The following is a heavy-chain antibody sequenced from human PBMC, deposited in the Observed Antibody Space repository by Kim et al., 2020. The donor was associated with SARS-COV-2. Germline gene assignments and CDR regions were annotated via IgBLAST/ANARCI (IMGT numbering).Heavy chain of an antibody. J-gene: IGHJ4*01. D-gene: IGHD3-22*01. CDR3: ARGAQLYYYDSSGYY. V-gene: IGHV4-34*01. CDR2: INHSGST. CDR1: GGSFSGYY. Sequence: SETLSLTCAVYGGSFSGYYWSWIRQPPGKGLEWIGEINHSGSTNYNPSLKSRVTISVDTSKNQFSLKLSSVTAADTAVYYCARGAQLYYYDSSGYYWG.